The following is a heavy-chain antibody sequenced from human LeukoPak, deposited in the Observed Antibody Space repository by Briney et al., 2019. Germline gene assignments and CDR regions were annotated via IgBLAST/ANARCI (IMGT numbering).Heavy chain of an antibody. D-gene: IGHD3-10*01. Sequence: PGGSLRLSCAASGFTFNNYGMHWVRQAPGKGLEWVAFIRYSGDNQYYGDSVKGRFTISRDNSKKTLYLQMNSLKRDATAVYYCARVLVMVRGVIITALDYWGQGTLVTVSS. CDR1: GFTFNNYG. CDR2: IRYSGDNQ. V-gene: IGHV3-30*02. CDR3: ARVLVMVRGVIITALDY. J-gene: IGHJ4*02.